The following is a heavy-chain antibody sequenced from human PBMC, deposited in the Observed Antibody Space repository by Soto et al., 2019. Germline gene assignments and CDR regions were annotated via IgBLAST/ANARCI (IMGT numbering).Heavy chain of an antibody. CDR3: VRSHYYGSGACTLDDN. Sequence: QVQLVQSGAEVKKPGASVKVSCKASGYTFSIYYMHWVRQAPGQGLEWMGMINPSGGSASYTQKFQGRVTMTRDTSTNTIYMELTSLRSEDTAVYYCVRSHYYGSGACTLDDNWGQGTQVIVSS. CDR2: INPSGGSA. D-gene: IGHD3-10*01. J-gene: IGHJ4*02. CDR1: GYTFSIYY. V-gene: IGHV1-46*03.